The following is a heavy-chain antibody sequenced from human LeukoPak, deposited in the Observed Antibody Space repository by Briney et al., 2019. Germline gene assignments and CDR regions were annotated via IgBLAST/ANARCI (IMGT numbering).Heavy chain of an antibody. J-gene: IGHJ4*02. CDR3: AKDYMIWGVNNFEY. V-gene: IGHV3-23*01. D-gene: IGHD3-10*01. CDR2: ISGSGDNT. CDR1: GFTFSSYP. Sequence: GGSLRLSCAASGFTFSSYPMSWVRQAPGKGLEWVSSISGSGDNTYYADSVKGRFTISRDNSKNTLYLQFNRLRDEDTAVYYCAKDYMIWGVNNFEYRGQGTQVTVSS.